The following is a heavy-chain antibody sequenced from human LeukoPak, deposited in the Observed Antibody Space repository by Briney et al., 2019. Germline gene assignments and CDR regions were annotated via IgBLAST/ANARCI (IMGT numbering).Heavy chain of an antibody. V-gene: IGHV4-61*02. Sequence: PSETLSLTCTVSGGSISSGSYYWSWIRQPAGKGLEWIGRIYTSGSTNYNPSLKSRVTISLDTSKKELYLRLSSVTAADTAVYYCAREDTSQSYRYGSGDWYFDLWGRGTQVIVSS. CDR1: GGSISSGSYY. D-gene: IGHD5-18*01. J-gene: IGHJ2*01. CDR2: IYTSGST. CDR3: AREDTSQSYRYGSGDWYFDL.